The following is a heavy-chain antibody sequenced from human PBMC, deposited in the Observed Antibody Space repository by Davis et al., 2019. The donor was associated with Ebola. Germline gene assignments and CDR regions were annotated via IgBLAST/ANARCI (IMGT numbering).Heavy chain of an antibody. J-gene: IGHJ3*02. D-gene: IGHD3-10*01. V-gene: IGHV1-2*02. CDR3: ARGPRLTLVRGGGDAFDI. Sequence: ASVKVSCKASGYTFTGYYMHWVRQAPGQGLEWMGWINPNSGGTNYAQKFQGRVTMTRDTSISTANMELSRLRSDDTAVYYCARGPRLTLVRGGGDAFDIWGQGTMVTVSS. CDR1: GYTFTGYY. CDR2: INPNSGGT.